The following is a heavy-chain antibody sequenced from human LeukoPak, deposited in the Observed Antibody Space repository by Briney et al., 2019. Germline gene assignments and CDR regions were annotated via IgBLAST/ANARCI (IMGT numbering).Heavy chain of an antibody. V-gene: IGHV3-23*01. CDR3: AKDLAGSGSYSFDY. D-gene: IGHD1-26*01. CDR2: ISDSGVGT. Sequence: GGSLRLSCAASGFTFSNYAMSWVRQAPGVGLEWVSGISDSGVGTYYADSVKGRFTISRDNSKNTLYLQMNSLRAEDTAVYYCAKDLAGSGSYSFDYWGQGTLVTVSS. CDR1: GFTFSNYA. J-gene: IGHJ4*02.